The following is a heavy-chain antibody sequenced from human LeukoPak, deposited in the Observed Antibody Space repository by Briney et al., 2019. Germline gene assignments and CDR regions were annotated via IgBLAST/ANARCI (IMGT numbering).Heavy chain of an antibody. CDR3: ARYIVGASPSWFDP. CDR1: GGSFSGYY. J-gene: IGHJ5*02. CDR2: INHSGST. Sequence: SETLSLTCAVYGGSFSGYYWSWIRQPPGKGLEWIGEINHSGSTNYNPSLKSRVTISVDTSKNQFSLKLCSVTAADTAVYYCARYIVGASPSWFDPWGQGTLVTVSS. D-gene: IGHD1-26*01. V-gene: IGHV4-34*01.